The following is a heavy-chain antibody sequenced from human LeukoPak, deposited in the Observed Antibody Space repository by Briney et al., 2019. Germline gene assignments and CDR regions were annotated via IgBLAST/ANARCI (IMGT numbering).Heavy chain of an antibody. J-gene: IGHJ4*02. Sequence: SETLSLTCTVSGGSISSSSYYWGWIRQPPGKGLEWIGSIYYSGSTYYNPSLKSRVTISVDTSKNQFSLKLSSVTAADTAVYYCARHRGSSTSGSPVLVDYWGQGTLVTVSS. CDR3: ARHRGSSTSGSPVLVDY. CDR2: IYYSGST. CDR1: GGSISSSSYY. D-gene: IGHD1-26*01. V-gene: IGHV4-39*01.